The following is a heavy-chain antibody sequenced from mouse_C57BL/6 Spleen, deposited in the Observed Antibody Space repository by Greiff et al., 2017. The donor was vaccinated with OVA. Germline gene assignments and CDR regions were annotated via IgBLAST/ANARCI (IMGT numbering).Heavy chain of an antibody. CDR2: ISGGGGNT. CDR3: ARHEDYYGRSYNYYFDY. V-gene: IGHV5-9*04. J-gene: IGHJ2*01. CDR1: GFTFSSYT. Sequence: EVHLVESGGGLVKPGGSLKLSCAASGFTFSSYTMSWVRQTPEKRLEWVATISGGGGNTYYPDSVKGRFTISRDNAKNTLYLQMSSLRSEDTALYYCARHEDYYGRSYNYYFDYWGQGTTLTVSS. D-gene: IGHD1-1*01.